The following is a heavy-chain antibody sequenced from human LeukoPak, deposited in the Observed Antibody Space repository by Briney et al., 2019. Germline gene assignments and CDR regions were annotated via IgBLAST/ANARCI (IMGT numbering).Heavy chain of an antibody. D-gene: IGHD3-22*01. V-gene: IGHV4-59*01. CDR2: IYYSGST. CDR3: ARASDSSGYFQAFDI. Sequence: SETLSLTCTVSGGSISSYYWNWIRQPPGKGLEWIGYIYYSGSTNYNPSLKSRVTISVDMSKNQFSLKLSSVTAADTAVYYCARASDSSGYFQAFDIWGQGTMVTVSS. J-gene: IGHJ3*02. CDR1: GGSISSYY.